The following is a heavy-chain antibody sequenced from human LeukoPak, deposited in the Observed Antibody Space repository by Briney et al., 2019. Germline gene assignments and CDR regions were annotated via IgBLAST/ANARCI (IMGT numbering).Heavy chain of an antibody. CDR2: IYYSGNT. CDR3: ARHQGGSSYDN. CDR1: GGSINRYY. Sequence: SETLSLTCTVSGGSINRYYWNWLRQPPGKPLEWIGHIYYSGNTKYNPSLNSRVTISLDTSKKQFSLKVSSVTAADTAVYYCARHQGGSSYDNWGQGTLVTVSS. J-gene: IGHJ4*02. D-gene: IGHD3-16*01. V-gene: IGHV4-59*08.